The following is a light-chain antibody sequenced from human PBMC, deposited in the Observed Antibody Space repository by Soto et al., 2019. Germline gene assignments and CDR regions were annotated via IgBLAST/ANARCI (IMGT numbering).Light chain of an antibody. J-gene: IGLJ2*01. CDR3: QAWDSSTVV. CDR2: EDS. V-gene: IGLV3-1*01. Sequence: ELTQPPSVSVSPGQTASITCSGDKLGDKYACWYQQKPGQSPVLVIYEDSKRPSGIPERFSGSSSGNTATLTISGTQAMDEADYYCQAWDSSTVVFGGGTKRTVL. CDR1: KLGDKY.